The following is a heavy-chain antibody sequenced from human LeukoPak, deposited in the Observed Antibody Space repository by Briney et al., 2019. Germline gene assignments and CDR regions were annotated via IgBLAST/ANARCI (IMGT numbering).Heavy chain of an antibody. D-gene: IGHD3-10*01. CDR3: SRDISYYYGSGSYLGY. J-gene: IGHJ4*02. Sequence: ASVKVSCKASGHTFTSYYMHWVRQAPGQGLEWMGIINPSGGSTSYAQKFQGRVTMTRDTSTSTVYMELSSLRSEATAVYYFSRDISYYYGSGSYLGYWGQGTLVTVSS. CDR1: GHTFTSYY. V-gene: IGHV1-46*01. CDR2: INPSGGST.